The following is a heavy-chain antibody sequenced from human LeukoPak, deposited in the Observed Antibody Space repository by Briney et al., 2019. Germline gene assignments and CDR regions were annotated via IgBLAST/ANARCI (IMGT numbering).Heavy chain of an antibody. CDR3: ARVSNYYDSSGYYPSKALSY. V-gene: IGHV1-2*02. CDR1: GYTFTGYH. Sequence: VSVKVSCKASGYTFTGYHMHWVRQAPGQGLEWMGWINPNSGGTNYAQKFQGRVTMTRDTSISTAYMELSRLRSDDTAVYYCARVSNYYDSSGYYPSKALSYWGQGTLVTVSS. CDR2: INPNSGGT. D-gene: IGHD3-22*01. J-gene: IGHJ4*02.